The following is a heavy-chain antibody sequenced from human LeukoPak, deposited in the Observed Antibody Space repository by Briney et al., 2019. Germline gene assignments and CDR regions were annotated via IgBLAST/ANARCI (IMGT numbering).Heavy chain of an antibody. Sequence: SQTLSLTCGISGDSVSRDTSAWNWIRQSPSRGLEWLGRTYYRSKWNNDYAFSVRGRITINPDTYKNQLSLQLNSVTPEDTAVYFCAREWYDTLTGLGLFFYAMDVWGQGTTVTVSS. CDR2: TYYRSKWNN. CDR1: GDSVSRDTSA. D-gene: IGHD3-9*01. V-gene: IGHV6-1*01. J-gene: IGHJ6*02. CDR3: AREWYDTLTGLGLFFYAMDV.